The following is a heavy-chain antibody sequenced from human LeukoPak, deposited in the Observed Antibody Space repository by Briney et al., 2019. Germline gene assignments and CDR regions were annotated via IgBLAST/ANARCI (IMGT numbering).Heavy chain of an antibody. V-gene: IGHV4-34*01. CDR1: GVAFSGYY. CDR2: INHSGST. CDR3: VRENYSSGWYGIIDY. D-gene: IGHD6-19*01. J-gene: IGHJ4*02. Sequence: SETLSLTCAVYGVAFSGYYWNCFRQPPGKGLEWIGEINHSGSTNYNPSLKSRVTISVDTSKNQFSLKLTSVTAADTAVYYCVRENYSSGWYGIIDYWGQGTLVTVSS.